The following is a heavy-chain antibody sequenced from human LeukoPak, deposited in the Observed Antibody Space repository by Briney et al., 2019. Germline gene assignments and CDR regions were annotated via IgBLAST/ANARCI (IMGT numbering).Heavy chain of an antibody. CDR3: ARDRYSSSGDAFDI. Sequence: PSETLSLTCTVSGGSISSYYWSWIRQPPGKGLEWIGYIYYSGSTNYNPSLKSRVTISVDTSKNQFSLKLSSVTAADTAVYYCARDRYSSSGDAFDIWGQGTMVTVSS. CDR1: GGSISSYY. J-gene: IGHJ3*02. CDR2: IYYSGST. D-gene: IGHD6-6*01. V-gene: IGHV4-59*12.